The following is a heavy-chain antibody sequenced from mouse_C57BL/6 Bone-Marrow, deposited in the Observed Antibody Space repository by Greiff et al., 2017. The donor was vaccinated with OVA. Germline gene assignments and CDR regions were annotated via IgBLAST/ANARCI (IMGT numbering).Heavy chain of an antibody. V-gene: IGHV1-50*01. Sequence: QVQLQQPGAELVKPGASVKLSCKASGYTFTSYWMQWVKQRPGQGLEWIGEIDPSDSYTNYNQKFKGKATLTVDTSSITAYMQLSSLTSEDSAVYYCARYDALDYWGQGTTLTVSS. CDR3: ARYDALDY. D-gene: IGHD2-12*01. CDR2: IDPSDSYT. J-gene: IGHJ2*01. CDR1: GYTFTSYW.